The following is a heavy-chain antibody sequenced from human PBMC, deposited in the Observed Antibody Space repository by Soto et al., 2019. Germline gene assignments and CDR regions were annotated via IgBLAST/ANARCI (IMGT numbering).Heavy chain of an antibody. D-gene: IGHD5-12*01. J-gene: IGHJ1*01. V-gene: IGHV3-23*01. CDR1: GFSFSDYA. CDR3: AKDAVSRDGVWLAHD. CDR2: LYGSAGGI. Sequence: GGSLRLSCAASGFSFSDYAMIWVRQAPGKGLEWVSGLYGSAGGIHYADSVKGRFTISRDNYANSVYLQMNSLRVEDTAMYYCAKDAVSRDGVWLAHDWGQGTVVTVSS.